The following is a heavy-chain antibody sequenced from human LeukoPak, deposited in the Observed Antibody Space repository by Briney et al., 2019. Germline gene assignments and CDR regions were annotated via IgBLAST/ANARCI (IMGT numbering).Heavy chain of an antibody. CDR1: GFTFSSYW. D-gene: IGHD1-26*01. Sequence: GGSLRLSCAASGFTFSSYWMSWVRQAPGKGLEWVANIKQDGSEKYYVDSVKGRFTISRDNAKNSLYLQMNSLRAEDTAVYYCARDDVVGATTHYYYYGMDVWGQGTTVTVSS. J-gene: IGHJ6*02. V-gene: IGHV3-7*01. CDR3: ARDDVVGATTHYYYYGMDV. CDR2: IKQDGSEK.